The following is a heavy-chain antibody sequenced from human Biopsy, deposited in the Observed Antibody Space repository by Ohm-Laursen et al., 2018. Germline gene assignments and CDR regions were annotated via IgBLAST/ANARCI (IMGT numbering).Heavy chain of an antibody. CDR3: ARESALKWYQSLSYFNGMDV. CDR1: AFIFSTYS. J-gene: IGHJ6*02. V-gene: IGHV3-21*01. Sequence: SLRLSCAACAFIFSTYSVNWVGQAPGEGLEWVSSIRSRSSDIYYADSVKGRFTISRDNAKNSLFLHMNSLRAEDTAVYYCARESALKWYQSLSYFNGMDVWGQGTTVTVSS. D-gene: IGHD2-2*01. CDR2: IRSRSSDI.